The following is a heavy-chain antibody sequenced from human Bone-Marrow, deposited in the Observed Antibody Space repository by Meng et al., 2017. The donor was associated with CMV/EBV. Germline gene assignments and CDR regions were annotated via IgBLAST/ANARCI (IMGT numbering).Heavy chain of an antibody. D-gene: IGHD4-23*01. Sequence: GGSLRLSCAASGFTFSSYSMNWVRQAPGKGLEWVSSISSSSSYIYYADSVKGRFTISRGNAKNSLYLQMNSLRAEDTAVYYCARAPFYGGNSYYYYYGMDVWGQGTTVTVSS. CDR3: ARAPFYGGNSYYYYYGMDV. CDR1: GFTFSSYS. CDR2: ISSSSSYI. J-gene: IGHJ6*02. V-gene: IGHV3-21*01.